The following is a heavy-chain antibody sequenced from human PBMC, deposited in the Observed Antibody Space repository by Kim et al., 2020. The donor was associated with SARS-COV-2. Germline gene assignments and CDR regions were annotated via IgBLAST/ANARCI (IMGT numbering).Heavy chain of an antibody. CDR3: ARGPPIGGGDCYSH. J-gene: IGHJ1*01. CDR1: GGSISSGDYY. D-gene: IGHD2-21*02. CDR2: LYYTGSS. V-gene: IGHV4-30-4*08. Sequence: SETLSLTCTVSGGSISSGDYYWSWIRQPPGKGLEWIGYLYYTGSSHYNPSLNSRVTISRDTSKNQFSLKLSSATAADTAVYYCARGPPIGGGDCYSHWGQRALVTVSS.